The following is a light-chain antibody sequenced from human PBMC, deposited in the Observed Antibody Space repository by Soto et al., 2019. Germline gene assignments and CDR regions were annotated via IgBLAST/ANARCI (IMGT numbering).Light chain of an antibody. CDR2: GAS. CDR1: QSVSSSY. V-gene: IGKV3-20*01. CDR3: QPPVN. Sequence: EIVLTQSPGTLSLSPGERATLSCRASQSVSSSYLAWYQQKPGQDPRILIYGASCRATGIPDRISGTVSGRCFPVKTRRLYRLDSPVNFCQPPVNFGKGTKV. J-gene: IGKJ1*01.